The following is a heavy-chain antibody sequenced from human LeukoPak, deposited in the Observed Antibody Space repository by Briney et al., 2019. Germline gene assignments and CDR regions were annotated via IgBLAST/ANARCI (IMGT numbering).Heavy chain of an antibody. D-gene: IGHD3-3*01. CDR3: AKEGYDFWSTYSKTHFDY. V-gene: IGHV3-23*01. J-gene: IGHJ4*02. CDR2: ISGSNIRT. Sequence: GGSLRLSCAGSGFTFSSYVMTWVRQAPGKGLEWVSRISGSNIRTYYADSVRGRFTISRDTSKNILYLQMNSLRADDTAVYYCAKEGYDFWSTYSKTHFDYWGQGTLVTVSS. CDR1: GFTFSSYV.